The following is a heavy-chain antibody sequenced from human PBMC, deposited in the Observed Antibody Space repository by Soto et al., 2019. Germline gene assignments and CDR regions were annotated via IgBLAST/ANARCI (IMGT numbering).Heavy chain of an antibody. CDR3: VRDHDFAFDT. Sequence: EAHLVESGGGLVQPGGSLRLSCAASGFTFSDNPMNWVRLAPGKGLEWVSHIRSDGTTIYYADSVKGRFTISRDNAKNSLYLHMNSLRDEDTAIYYCVRDHDFAFDTWGQGTLVT. J-gene: IGHJ4*02. CDR1: GFTFSDNP. D-gene: IGHD2-21*02. CDR2: IRSDGTTI. V-gene: IGHV3-48*02.